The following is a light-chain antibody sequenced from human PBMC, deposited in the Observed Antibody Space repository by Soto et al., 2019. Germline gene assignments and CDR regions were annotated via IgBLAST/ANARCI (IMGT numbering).Light chain of an antibody. CDR2: EGN. V-gene: IGLV6-57*04. J-gene: IGLJ2*01. CDR3: QSYDSSTVV. CDR1: SGGIANTY. Sequence: NFMLTQPHSVSESPGKTVTISCTRSSGGIANTYVQWYQQRPGSAPTTVIYEGNQRPSGVPDRFSGSTDGSSNSASLTISGLQTEDEADYYCQSYDSSTVVFGGGTQLTVL.